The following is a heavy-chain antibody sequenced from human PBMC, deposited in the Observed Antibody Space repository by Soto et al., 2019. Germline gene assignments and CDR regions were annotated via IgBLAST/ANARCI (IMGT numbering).Heavy chain of an antibody. CDR2: IDPSDSYT. CDR1: GSSFTNNW. CDR3: ARLFSNRFDA. Sequence: GESLTISFTCAGSSFTNNWITWVRQMPGKGLEWMGRIDPSDSYTFYSPSFQGHVTFSVDKSINTAYVHWARLKASDTAMYYGARLFSNRFDAWGQGTLVTVSS. J-gene: IGHJ5*02. V-gene: IGHV5-10-1*01.